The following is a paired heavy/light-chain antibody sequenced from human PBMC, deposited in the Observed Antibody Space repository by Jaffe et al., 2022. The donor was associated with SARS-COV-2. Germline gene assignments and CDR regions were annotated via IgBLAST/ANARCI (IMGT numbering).Heavy chain of an antibody. V-gene: IGHV3-15*01. CDR2: VKTKSDGGTT. CDR1: GFAFSDVW. Sequence: EVQLVESGGGLLKPGGSLRLSCVASGFAFSDVWMSWVRQAPGKGLEWVARVKTKSDGGTTDYAAAVRDRFTISRDDSKNMVYLQMNSLQTEDTALYYCATDFSTTSFGSWGQGALVIVSS. D-gene: IGHD5-12*01. J-gene: IGHJ4*02. CDR3: ATDFSTTSFGS.
Light chain of an antibody. CDR2: GAS. CDR3: QLYDSSPPTFT. J-gene: IGKJ3*01. CDR1: QSVGSRY. Sequence: EIVLTQSPGTLSLSPGERATLSCRASQSVGSRYLAWYQQKPGQAPRLLIYGASSRVTGISDRFSASGSGTDFTLTISRLEPEDFAVYYCQLYDSSPPTFTFGPGTKVDVK. V-gene: IGKV3-20*01.